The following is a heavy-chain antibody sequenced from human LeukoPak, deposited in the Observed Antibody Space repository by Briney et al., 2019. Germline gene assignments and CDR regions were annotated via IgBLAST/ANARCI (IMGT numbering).Heavy chain of an antibody. CDR3: AKDYNTVTRFDY. D-gene: IGHD4-17*01. V-gene: IGHV3-23*01. CDR1: GFTFSSYW. Sequence: GGSLRLSCAASGFTFSSYWMSWVRQAPGKGLEWVSAISGSGGSTYYADSVKGRFTISRDNSKDTLYLQMNSLRAEDTAVYYCAKDYNTVTRFDYWGQGTLVTVSS. J-gene: IGHJ4*02. CDR2: ISGSGGST.